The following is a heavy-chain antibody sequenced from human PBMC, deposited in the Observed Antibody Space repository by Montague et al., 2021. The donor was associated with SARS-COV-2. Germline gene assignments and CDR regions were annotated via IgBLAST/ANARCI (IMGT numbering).Heavy chain of an antibody. CDR1: GDSIGNGHW. CDR3: ARASVTGGTLDY. CDR2: VYHTGST. D-gene: IGHD1-26*01. Sequence: SETLSLTCAVSGDSIGNGHWWSWVRQPPGKGLEWIGEVYHTGSTNYNPSLKSRVTISVDMSNDQFSLRVTSVTAADTAVYYCARASVTGGTLDYWGQGTTVTVSS. V-gene: IGHV4-4*02. J-gene: IGHJ4*03.